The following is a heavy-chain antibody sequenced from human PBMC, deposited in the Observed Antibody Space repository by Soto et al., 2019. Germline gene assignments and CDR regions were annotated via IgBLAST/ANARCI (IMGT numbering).Heavy chain of an antibody. J-gene: IGHJ4*02. CDR2: ISSDGNKK. V-gene: IGHV3-30*18. Sequence: VQLVQSGGGVVQPGRSLRLSCVASGFTFSADGMHWVRQAPGKGLEWVSAISSDGNKKDYGDSVKGRFTISRDNSKNTLYLRRNSQRAEGKAIYCCAKEWGVYGGSGDFSDYFEYWGLGTLGTVSS. CDR3: AKEWGVYGGSGDFSDYFEY. D-gene: IGHD3-22*01. CDR1: GFTFSADG.